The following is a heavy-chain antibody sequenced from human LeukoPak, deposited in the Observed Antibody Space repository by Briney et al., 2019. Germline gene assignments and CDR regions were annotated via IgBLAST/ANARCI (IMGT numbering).Heavy chain of an antibody. D-gene: IGHD3-3*01. CDR1: GYPFSNYA. V-gene: IGHV1-18*01. Sequence: ASVKVSCKASGYPFSNYAINWVRQAPGQGLEWMGWISVKDGDTKYAQKLQDRVTMTTETSTSTAYMELRSLGSDDTAVYYCVRDLREDNISGVINLWGSAYWGQGTLVSVSS. CDR3: VRDLREDNISGVINLWGSAY. CDR2: ISVKDGDT. J-gene: IGHJ4*02.